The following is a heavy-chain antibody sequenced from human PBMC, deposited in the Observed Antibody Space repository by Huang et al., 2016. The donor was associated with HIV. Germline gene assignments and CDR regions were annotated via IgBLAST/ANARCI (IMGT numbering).Heavy chain of an antibody. CDR2: ISYEGKTK. CDR3: AKGGSAAAVLDF. Sequence: QVQLVESGGGVVQPGRSLRISCAASGFTFSSYGMHWVRQAPGKGLGWVAVISYEGKTKYDADSVKGRFSISRDNSKTTVYLQLNSLRVEDTAVYYCAKGGSAAAVLDFWGQGTLVTVSS. V-gene: IGHV3-30*18. CDR1: GFTFSSYG. D-gene: IGHD6-13*01. J-gene: IGHJ4*02.